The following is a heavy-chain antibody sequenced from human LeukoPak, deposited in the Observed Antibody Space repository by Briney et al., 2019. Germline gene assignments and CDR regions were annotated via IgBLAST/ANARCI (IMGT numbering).Heavy chain of an antibody. J-gene: IGHJ6*02. CDR3: AGDQGGLLRFLEWARNGGDYYYGMDV. CDR2: ISAYNGNT. CDR1: GYTFTSYG. V-gene: IGHV1-18*01. D-gene: IGHD3-3*01. Sequence: ASVKVSCEASGYTFTSYGISWVRQAPGQGLEWMGWISAYNGNTNYAQKLQGRVTMTTDTSTSTAYMELRSLRSDDTAVYYCAGDQGGLLRFLEWARNGGDYYYGMDVWGQGTTVTVSS.